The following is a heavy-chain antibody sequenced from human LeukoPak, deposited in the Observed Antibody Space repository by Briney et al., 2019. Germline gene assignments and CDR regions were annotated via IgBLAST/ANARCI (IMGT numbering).Heavy chain of an antibody. V-gene: IGHV1-69*06. D-gene: IGHD2-15*01. Sequence: GASVKVSCKASGGTFSSYAISWVRQAPGQGLEWMGGIIPIFGTANYAQKFQGRVTITANKSTSTAYMELSSLRSEDTAVYYCLSQDCSGGSCYDYMDVWGKGTTVTVSS. CDR1: GGTFSSYA. CDR3: LSQDCSGGSCYDYMDV. J-gene: IGHJ6*03. CDR2: IIPIFGTA.